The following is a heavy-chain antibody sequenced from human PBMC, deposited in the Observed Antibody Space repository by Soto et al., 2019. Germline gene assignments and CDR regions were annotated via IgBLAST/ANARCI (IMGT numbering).Heavy chain of an antibody. D-gene: IGHD3-22*01. Sequence: ASVKVSCKASGYTFTIYGISWVRQAPGQGLEWMGWISAYNGNTNYAQKLQGRVTMTTDTSTSTAYMELRSLRSDDTAVYYCARTFGDSSGYYDYYYYYGMDVWGQGTTVTVSS. CDR2: ISAYNGNT. CDR1: GYTFTIYG. V-gene: IGHV1-18*01. J-gene: IGHJ6*02. CDR3: ARTFGDSSGYYDYYYYYGMDV.